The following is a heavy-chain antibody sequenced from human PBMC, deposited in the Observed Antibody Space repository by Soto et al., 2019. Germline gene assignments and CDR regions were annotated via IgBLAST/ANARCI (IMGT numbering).Heavy chain of an antibody. Sequence: GGPLRLSCAASGFTFDDYGMSWVRQAPGKGLEWVSGINWNGGSTGYADSVKGRFTISRDNAKNSLYLQMNSLRAEDTALYYCASGLLWFGELPAWGQGTLVTVSS. J-gene: IGHJ5*02. CDR1: GFTFDDYG. CDR3: ASGLLWFGELPA. D-gene: IGHD3-10*01. CDR2: INWNGGST. V-gene: IGHV3-20*04.